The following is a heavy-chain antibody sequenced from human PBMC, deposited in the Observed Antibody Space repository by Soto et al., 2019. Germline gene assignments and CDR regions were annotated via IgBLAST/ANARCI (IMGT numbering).Heavy chain of an antibody. V-gene: IGHV3-23*01. J-gene: IGHJ4*02. CDR2: VSDGGSDA. Sequence: GGSLRLSCAASGFTFSTYAMSWVRQPPGKGLEWVPIVSDGGSDAFYADSVKGRFAISRDNSKNTLYLQMNSLTAEDTAVYYCAKHFVNGEVDYWGQGTPVTV. CDR3: AKHFVNGEVDY. D-gene: IGHD3-10*01. CDR1: GFTFSTYA.